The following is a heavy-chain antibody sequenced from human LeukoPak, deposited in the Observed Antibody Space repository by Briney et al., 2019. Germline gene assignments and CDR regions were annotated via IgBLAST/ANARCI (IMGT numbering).Heavy chain of an antibody. V-gene: IGHV3-21*01. CDR3: ARDLVITFGGALRNDAFDI. CDR2: ISSSSSYI. D-gene: IGHD3-16*01. CDR1: GVTFSSYS. J-gene: IGHJ3*02. Sequence: GGSLRLSCAASGVTFSSYSMNWVRQAPGKGLEWVSAISSSSSYIYYADSVKGRLTISRDNAKNSLYLQMNSLRAEDTAVYYCARDLVITFGGALRNDAFDIWGQGTMVTVSS.